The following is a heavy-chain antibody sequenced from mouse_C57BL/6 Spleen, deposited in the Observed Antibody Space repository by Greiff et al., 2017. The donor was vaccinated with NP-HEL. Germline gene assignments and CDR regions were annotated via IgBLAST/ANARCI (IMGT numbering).Heavy chain of an antibody. Sequence: DVMLVESGGGLVQPGGSLSLSCAASGFTFTDYYLSWVRQPPGKALEWLGFIRNKANGYTTEYSASVKGRFTISRDHSQSILYLQMNALRAEDSATYYCARYIDYDRDAMDYWGQGTSVTVSS. D-gene: IGHD2-4*01. CDR2: IRNKANGYTT. V-gene: IGHV7-3*01. J-gene: IGHJ4*01. CDR3: ARYIDYDRDAMDY. CDR1: GFTFTDYY.